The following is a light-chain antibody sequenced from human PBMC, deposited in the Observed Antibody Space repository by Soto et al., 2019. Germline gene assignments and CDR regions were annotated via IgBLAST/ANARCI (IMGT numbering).Light chain of an antibody. CDR3: QQRSNWYT. Sequence: EIVLTQSPATLSLSPGERATLSCRASQSVSTYLAWYQQRPGQAPRLHIYDASSRATGIPARFSGSGSGTDVTLTSCSLEPEDFAVYYCQQRSNWYTFGQGTKLEIK. V-gene: IGKV3-11*01. CDR1: QSVSTY. J-gene: IGKJ2*01. CDR2: DAS.